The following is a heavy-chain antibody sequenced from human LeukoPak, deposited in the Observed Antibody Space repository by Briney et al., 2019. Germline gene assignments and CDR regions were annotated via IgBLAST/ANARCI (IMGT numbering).Heavy chain of an antibody. CDR3: AKGRLSGSYNRFDY. V-gene: IGHV1-2*02. Sequence: GASVKVSCKASGYTFIYYFMHWVRQAPGQGLEWMGWINPNSGDTNYAQKFQGRVTMTRDTSISTVYMELSSLRSDDTAVYYCAKGRLSGSYNRFDYWGLGTLVTVSS. CDR1: GYTFIYYF. CDR2: INPNSGDT. J-gene: IGHJ4*02. D-gene: IGHD1-26*01.